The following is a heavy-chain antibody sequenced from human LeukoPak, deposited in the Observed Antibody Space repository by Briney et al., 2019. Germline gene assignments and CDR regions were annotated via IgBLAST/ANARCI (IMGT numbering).Heavy chain of an antibody. Sequence: SGGSLRLSCSASGFAFSTYLMHWVRQAPGKGLECISGIDSDGGRTYYADSVKGRFTISRDNSKNTLYLQMNSLRAEDTAVYYCAKDLAHDYDILTGYSDWGQGTLVTVSS. CDR3: AKDLAHDYDILTGYSD. J-gene: IGHJ4*02. D-gene: IGHD3-9*01. V-gene: IGHV3-64*04. CDR2: IDSDGGRT. CDR1: GFAFSTYL.